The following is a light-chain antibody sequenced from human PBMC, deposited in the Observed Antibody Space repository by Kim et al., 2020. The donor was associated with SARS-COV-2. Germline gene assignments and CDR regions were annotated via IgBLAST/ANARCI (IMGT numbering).Light chain of an antibody. CDR1: SSDVGVYNY. J-gene: IGLJ1*01. CDR3: SSYAGSNNYV. V-gene: IGLV2-8*01. CDR2: EVS. Sequence: GQSVTFSCTGTSSDVGVYNYVSWYQQHPGKAPKLMIYEVSKRPSGVPDRFSGSKSGNTASLTVSGLQAEDEADYYCSSYAGSNNYVFGTGTKVTVL.